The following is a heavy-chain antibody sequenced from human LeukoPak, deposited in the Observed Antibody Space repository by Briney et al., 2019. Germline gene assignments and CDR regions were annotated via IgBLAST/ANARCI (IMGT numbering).Heavy chain of an antibody. Sequence: GGSLRLSCAASGFTFISYWVHWVRQAPGKGLVWVSRINSDGSTTSYAASVKGRFTISRDTAKNTLYLQMNSLRAEDTAVYYCARGHHYYDSSAYYYWGQETLVTVSS. CDR2: INSDGSTT. V-gene: IGHV3-74*01. D-gene: IGHD3-22*01. CDR3: ARGHHYYDSSAYYY. CDR1: GFTFISYW. J-gene: IGHJ4*02.